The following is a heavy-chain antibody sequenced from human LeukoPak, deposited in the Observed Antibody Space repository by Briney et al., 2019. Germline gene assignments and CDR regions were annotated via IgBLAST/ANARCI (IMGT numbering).Heavy chain of an antibody. CDR1: GYTFTGYY. V-gene: IGHV1-2*02. D-gene: IGHD3-22*01. CDR3: ARAKVVVVHPNWFDR. CDR2: INPNSGGT. J-gene: IGHJ5*02. Sequence: GASVTVSCKASGYTFTGYYMHWVRQAPGQGLEWMGWINPNSGGTNYAQKFQGRVTMTRDTSISTAYMELSRLRSDDTAVYYCARAKVVVVHPNWFDRWGQGTLVTVSS.